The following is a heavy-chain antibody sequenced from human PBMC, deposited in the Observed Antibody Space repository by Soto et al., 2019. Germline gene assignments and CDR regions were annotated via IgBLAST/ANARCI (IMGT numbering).Heavy chain of an antibody. J-gene: IGHJ4*02. CDR1: GGSIRSYY. CDR2: IYYSGST. D-gene: IGHD2-21*01. V-gene: IGHV4-59*01. CDR3: ARDRITYIDY. Sequence: SETLSLTCTVSGGSIRSYYWSWIRQPPGKGLEWIGYIYYSGSTNYNPSLKSRVTISVDTSKNQFSLKLSSVTAADTAVYYCARDRITYIDYWGQGTLVTV.